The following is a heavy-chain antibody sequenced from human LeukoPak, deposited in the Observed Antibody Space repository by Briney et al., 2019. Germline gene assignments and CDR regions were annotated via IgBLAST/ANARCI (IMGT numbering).Heavy chain of an antibody. CDR3: ARGSSSWYGDAFDI. V-gene: IGHV4-59*12. CDR1: GGSTSVYY. CDR2: IYYSGST. D-gene: IGHD6-13*01. J-gene: IGHJ3*02. Sequence: SETLSLTCTVSGGSTSVYYWSWIRQPPGKGLEWIGQIYYSGSTNYNPSLKSRVTISLDTSKNQFSLKLNSLTAADTAVYYCARGSSSWYGDAFDIWGQGTMVTVSS.